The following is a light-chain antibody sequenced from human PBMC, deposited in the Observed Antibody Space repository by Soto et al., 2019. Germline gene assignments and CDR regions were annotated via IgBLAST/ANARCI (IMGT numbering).Light chain of an antibody. V-gene: IGKV3-15*01. CDR2: DTS. J-gene: IGKJ5*01. CDR1: QSVSIK. CDR3: QQYNNWPPIT. Sequence: EIVMTQSPATLSVSPWERATLSCRASQSVSIKLAWYQQKPGQAPRLLIYDTSTRATGIPARFSGSGSGTEFTLTISSLQSEDFVVYFCQQYNNWPPITFGQGTRLEIK.